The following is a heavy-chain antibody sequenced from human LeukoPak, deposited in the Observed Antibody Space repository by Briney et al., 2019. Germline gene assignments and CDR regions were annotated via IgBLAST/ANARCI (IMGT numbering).Heavy chain of an antibody. CDR1: GYTLTELS. J-gene: IGHJ3*02. CDR3: ATVPRGAAAGTYDAFDI. Sequence: GASVKVSCKVSGYTLTELSMHWVRQAPGKGLEWMGGFDPEDGETIYAQKFQGRVTMTEDTSTDTAYMELSSLRSEDTAMYYCATVPRGAAAGTYDAFDIWGQGTMVTVSS. CDR2: FDPEDGET. D-gene: IGHD6-13*01. V-gene: IGHV1-24*01.